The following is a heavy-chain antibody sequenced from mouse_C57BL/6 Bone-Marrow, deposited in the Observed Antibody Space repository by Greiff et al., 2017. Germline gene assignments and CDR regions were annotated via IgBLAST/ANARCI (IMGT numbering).Heavy chain of an antibody. Sequence: QVQLQQPGAELVMPGASVKLSCKASGYTFTSYWMHWVKQRPGQGLEWIGEIDPSDSYTNYNQKFKGKSTLTGDKSSSTAYMQLSSLTSEDSAVYYYARGGQLDYWGQGTTLTVSS. CDR3: ARGGQLDY. CDR2: IDPSDSYT. V-gene: IGHV1-69*01. CDR1: GYTFTSYW. J-gene: IGHJ2*01.